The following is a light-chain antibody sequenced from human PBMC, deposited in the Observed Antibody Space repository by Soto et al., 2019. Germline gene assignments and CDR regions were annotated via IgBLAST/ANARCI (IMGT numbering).Light chain of an antibody. Sequence: EIVLTQSPGALSLSPGEGATLSCRASQRISNNWVAWYQQKPGQAPKLLIYGALHRAAGIPDRFSGSGSGTDFTLTISGLEAKDFAVYYCHQYGTTPRSFARGTMVEVK. CDR2: GAL. J-gene: IGKJ2*03. CDR3: HQYGTTPRS. CDR1: QRISNNW. V-gene: IGKV3-20*01.